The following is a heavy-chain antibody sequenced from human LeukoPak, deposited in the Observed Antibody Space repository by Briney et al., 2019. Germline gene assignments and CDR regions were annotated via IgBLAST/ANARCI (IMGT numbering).Heavy chain of an antibody. CDR3: ARGSGPIRFDP. V-gene: IGHV4-59*01. CDR2: IYYSGTT. Sequence: PSETLSLTCTVSGVSISSDYWSWSRQPPGKGLEYIGYIYYSGTTNYNPSLKSRVTISLDTSKNQFSLRLSSVTAADTAVYYCARGSGPIRFDPWGQGTLVTVSS. D-gene: IGHD6-19*01. J-gene: IGHJ5*02. CDR1: GVSISSDY.